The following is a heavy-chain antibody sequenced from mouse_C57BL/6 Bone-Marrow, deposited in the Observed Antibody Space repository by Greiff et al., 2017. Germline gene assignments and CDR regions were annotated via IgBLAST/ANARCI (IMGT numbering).Heavy chain of an antibody. CDR2: ISSGGDYI. Sequence: EVKLVESGEGLVKPGGSLKLYCAASGFTFSSYAMSWVRQTPEEGLEWVAYISSGGDYICYADTVKGRVNISRDNSSNTLYLQMSILKTDDTAMYYCTRDRYSIYDYGGQGTPETVSA. J-gene: IGHJ2*01. D-gene: IGHD2-5*01. V-gene: IGHV5-9-1*02. CDR1: GFTFSSYA. CDR3: TRDRYSIYDY.